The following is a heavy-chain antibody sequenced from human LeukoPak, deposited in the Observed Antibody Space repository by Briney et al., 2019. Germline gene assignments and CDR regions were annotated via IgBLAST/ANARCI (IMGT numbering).Heavy chain of an antibody. V-gene: IGHV4-59*01. J-gene: IGHJ4*02. Sequence: SETLSLTCTVSGGSISSYYWSWIRQPPGKGLEWIGYIYYSGSTNYNPSLKSRVTISVDTSKNQFSLKLSSVTAADTAVHYCARDRLTFGVDYWGQGTLVTVSS. CDR2: IYYSGST. CDR1: GGSISSYY. D-gene: IGHD3-16*01. CDR3: ARDRLTFGVDY.